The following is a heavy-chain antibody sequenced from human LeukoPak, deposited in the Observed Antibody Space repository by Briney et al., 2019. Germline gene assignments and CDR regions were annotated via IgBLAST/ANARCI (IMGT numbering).Heavy chain of an antibody. CDR1: AFIFSGHW. CDR3: ARDQVDRIWYFDY. D-gene: IGHD1-14*01. J-gene: IGHJ4*02. Sequence: GGSLRLSCEGSAFIFSGHWMNWVRQTPGKGLEWVASIKEDGSERQYVDSVKGRFSISRDNTKGSLFLQLNSLRAEDTAVYYCARDQVDRIWYFDYWGQGTLVTVSS. CDR2: IKEDGSER. V-gene: IGHV3-7*03.